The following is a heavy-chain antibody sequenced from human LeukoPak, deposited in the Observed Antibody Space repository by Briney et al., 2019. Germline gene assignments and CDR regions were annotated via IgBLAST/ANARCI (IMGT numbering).Heavy chain of an antibody. CDR2: INPNSGGT. D-gene: IGHD3-9*01. CDR1: GYTFTGYY. V-gene: IGHV1-2*02. CDR3: ARGLVGYCDILTGTPPGY. J-gene: IGHJ4*02. Sequence: ASVKVSCKASGYTFTGYYMHWVRQAPGQGLEWMGRINPNSGGTNYAQKFQGRVTMTRDTSISTAYMELSRLRSDDTAVYYCARGLVGYCDILTGTPPGYWGQGTLVTVSS.